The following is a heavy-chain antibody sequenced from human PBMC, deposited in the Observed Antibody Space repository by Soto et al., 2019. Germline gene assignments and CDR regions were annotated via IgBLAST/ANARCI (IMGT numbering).Heavy chain of an antibody. CDR2: IIPIFGTA. CDR3: ARGGRGYYYDSSGYFHRYYYYYYGMDV. CDR1: GGTFSSYA. Sequence: ASVKVSCKASGGTFSSYAISWVRQAPGQGLEWMGGIIPIFGTANYAQKFQGRVTITADKSTSTAYMELSSLRSEDTAVYYCARGGRGYYYDSSGYFHRYYYYYYGMDVWGQGTTVTV. D-gene: IGHD3-22*01. V-gene: IGHV1-69*06. J-gene: IGHJ6*02.